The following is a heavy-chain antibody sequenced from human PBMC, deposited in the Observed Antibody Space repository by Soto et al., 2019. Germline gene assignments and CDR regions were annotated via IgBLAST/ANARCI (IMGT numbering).Heavy chain of an antibody. J-gene: IGHJ4*01. Sequence: QGEMVQSGAEVKKPGASVKVSCKASGYTFPSSTISWLRQAPGQGLEWLGWINAYSGDRKFAQRCQGRVTMTTDTSTSTAYLELTSLTSDDTAIYYCASANYGDSDYWGDGTLITVSS. V-gene: IGHV1-18*01. CDR3: ASANYGDSDY. CDR2: INAYSGDR. D-gene: IGHD4-17*01. CDR1: GYTFPSST.